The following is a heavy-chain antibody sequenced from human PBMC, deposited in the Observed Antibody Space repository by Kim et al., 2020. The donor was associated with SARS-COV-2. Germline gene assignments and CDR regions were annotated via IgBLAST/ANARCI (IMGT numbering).Heavy chain of an antibody. Sequence: SETLSLTCAVYGGSFSGYYWSWIRQPPGKGLEWIGEINHSGSTNYNPSLKSRVTISVDTSKNQFSLKLSSVTAADTAVYYCARGGFNYDFWSGYYTDYWG. J-gene: IGHJ4*01. CDR3: ARGGFNYDFWSGYYTDY. CDR2: INHSGST. CDR1: GGSFSGYY. D-gene: IGHD3-3*01. V-gene: IGHV4-34*01.